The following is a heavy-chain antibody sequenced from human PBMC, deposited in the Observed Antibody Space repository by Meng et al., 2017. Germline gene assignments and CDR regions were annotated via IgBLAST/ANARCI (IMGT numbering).Heavy chain of an antibody. CDR2: INPNSGGT. CDR3: ARDYREYCSGGSCYYFDY. V-gene: IGHV1-2*06. CDR1: GYTFTGYY. D-gene: IGHD2-15*01. J-gene: IGHJ4*02. Sequence: VQVGQSVVEVKKPGASVKVSCKASGYTFTGYYMHWVRQAPGQGLEWMGRINPNSGGTNYAQKFQGRVTMTRDTSISTAYMELSRLRSDDTAVYYCARDYREYCSGGSCYYFDYWGQGTLVTVS.